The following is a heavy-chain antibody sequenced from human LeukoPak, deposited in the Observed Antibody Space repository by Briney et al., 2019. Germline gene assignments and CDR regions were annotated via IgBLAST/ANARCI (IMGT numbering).Heavy chain of an antibody. Sequence: SETLSLTCTVSGGSISSGGYYWSWIRQPPGKGLEWIGYIYHSGSTYYNPSLKSRVTISVDRSKNQFSLKLSSVTATDTAVYYCARAGYSGYDSHNWFDPWGQGTLVTVSS. CDR3: ARAGYSGYDSHNWFDP. CDR2: IYHSGST. J-gene: IGHJ5*02. CDR1: GGSISSGGYY. D-gene: IGHD5-12*01. V-gene: IGHV4-30-2*01.